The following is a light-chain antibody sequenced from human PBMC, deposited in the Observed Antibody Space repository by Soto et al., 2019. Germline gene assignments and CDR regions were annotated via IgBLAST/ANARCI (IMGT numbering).Light chain of an antibody. CDR2: GAS. CDR3: QQRSSWPIT. J-gene: IGKJ5*01. V-gene: IGKV3-11*01. CDR1: QSVDSY. Sequence: VLTQSPASLSVSPGERATLSCRASQSVDSYLVWYQQKPGQAPRLLIFGASSRATGIPARFSGSGSGTDFTLTINSLEPEDFAVYYCQQRSSWPITFGQGTRLEIK.